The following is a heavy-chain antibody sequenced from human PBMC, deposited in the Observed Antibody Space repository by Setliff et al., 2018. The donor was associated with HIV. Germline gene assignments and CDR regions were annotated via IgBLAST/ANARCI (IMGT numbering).Heavy chain of an antibody. CDR3: ARDSAIVTTIIDHYYGMDV. V-gene: IGHV1-3*01. CDR1: GYTFTSYA. D-gene: IGHD5-12*01. CDR2: INAGNGNT. Sequence: ASVKVSCKASGYTFTSYAMHWMRQAPGQRLEWLGWINAGNGNTEYSQNFQGRVTISRDTSASTAYMELSSLRSEDTAVYYCARDSAIVTTIIDHYYGMDVWGQGTTVTVSS. J-gene: IGHJ6*02.